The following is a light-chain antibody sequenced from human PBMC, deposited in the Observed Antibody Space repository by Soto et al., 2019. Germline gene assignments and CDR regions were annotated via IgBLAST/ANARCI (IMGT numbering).Light chain of an antibody. CDR3: SSFTSSNTVV. CDR2: DVS. V-gene: IGLV2-14*01. J-gene: IGLJ2*01. CDR1: SSDVGYYNY. Sequence: QSVLTQPASVSASPGQSITISCTGTSSDVGYYNYVSWYQQHPGKAPKLMIYDVSYRPSGVSNRFSGSKSGNTASLTISGLQAEDEADYYCSSFTSSNTVVFGGGTKLTVL.